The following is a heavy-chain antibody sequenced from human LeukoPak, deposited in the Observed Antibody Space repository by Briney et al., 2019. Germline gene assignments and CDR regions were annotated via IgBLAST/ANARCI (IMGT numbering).Heavy chain of an antibody. CDR3: TILRGDTNGGDY. J-gene: IGHJ4*02. D-gene: IGHD3-10*01. CDR1: GFTFSNAR. Sequence: GGSLRFSCAASGFTFSNARTSWVRQAPGKGLEWVGRIKSKTDGGTTDYAAPVKGRFTISRDDSKNTLYLQMNSLKTEDTAVYYCTILRGDTNGGDYWGQGTLVTVSS. CDR2: IKSKTDGGTT. V-gene: IGHV3-15*01.